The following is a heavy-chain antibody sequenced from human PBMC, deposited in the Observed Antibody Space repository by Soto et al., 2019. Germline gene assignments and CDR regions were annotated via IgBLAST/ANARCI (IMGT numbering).Heavy chain of an antibody. J-gene: IGHJ4*02. CDR1: GFTISSYG. CDR3: AKTHDSSGYYDY. CDR2: ISYDGSNK. D-gene: IGHD3-22*01. Sequence: GGSLRLSCAASGFTISSYGMHWVRQAPGKGLEWVAVISYDGSNKYYADSVKGRFTISRDNSKNTLYLQMNSLRAEDTAVYYCAKTHDSSGYYDYWGQGTLVTVSS. V-gene: IGHV3-30*18.